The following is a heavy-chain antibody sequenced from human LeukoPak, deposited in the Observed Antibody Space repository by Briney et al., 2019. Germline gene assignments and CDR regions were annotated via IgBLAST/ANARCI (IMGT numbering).Heavy chain of an antibody. CDR1: GYIFTSYW. J-gene: IGHJ4*02. V-gene: IGHV5-51*01. D-gene: IGHD3-22*01. CDR2: IYPGDSDT. CDR3: ARPRDYYDSSGYYYDY. Sequence: GEPLKISCKGSGYIFTSYWIGWVSQMPGKGLEWMGIIYPGDSDTGYSPSFQGQVTTSADKSISTAYLQWSSLKASDTAMYYCARPRDYYDSSGYYYDYWGQGTLVTVSS.